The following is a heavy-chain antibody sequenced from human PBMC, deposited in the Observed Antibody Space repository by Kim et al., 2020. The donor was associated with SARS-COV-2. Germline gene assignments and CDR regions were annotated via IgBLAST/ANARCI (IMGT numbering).Heavy chain of an antibody. CDR3: ARGHGSGSYRLRRPYYFDY. CDR2: INHSGST. D-gene: IGHD3-10*01. CDR1: GGSFSGYY. V-gene: IGHV4-34*01. J-gene: IGHJ4*02. Sequence: SETLSLTCAVYGGSFSGYYWSWIRQPPGKGLEWIGEINHSGSTNYNPSLKSRVTISVDTSKNQFSLKLSSVTAADTAVYYCARGHGSGSYRLRRPYYFDYWGQGTLVTVSS.